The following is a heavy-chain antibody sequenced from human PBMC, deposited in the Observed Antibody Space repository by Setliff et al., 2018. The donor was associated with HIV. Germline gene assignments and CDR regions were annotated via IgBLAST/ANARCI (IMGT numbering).Heavy chain of an antibody. V-gene: IGHV4-4*09. CDR3: ASASRMTATGYP. CDR2: IFTSGST. D-gene: IGHD6-13*01. Sequence: SETLSLTCTVSGGSVSNYYWTWIRQAPGKGLEWIGYIFTSGSTTYNPSLKSRVTISVDTSKNQFSLKLTSVTAADTAVYYCASASRMTATGYPWGQGTLVTVSS. J-gene: IGHJ5*02. CDR1: GGSVSNYY.